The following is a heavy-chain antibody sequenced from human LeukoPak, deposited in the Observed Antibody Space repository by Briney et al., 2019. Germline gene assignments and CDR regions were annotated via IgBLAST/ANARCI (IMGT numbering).Heavy chain of an antibody. CDR1: GYTFSNYD. CDR3: AKDFPGMDV. CDR2: ISYDGSNK. V-gene: IGHV3-30*18. Sequence: AGGSLRLSCAASGYTFSNYDMHWVRQAPGKGLEWVALISYDGSNKYYADSVRGRFTLSRDNSKNTLFLQMNSLTPEDTAVYYCAKDFPGMDVWGQGTTVTVSS. J-gene: IGHJ6*02.